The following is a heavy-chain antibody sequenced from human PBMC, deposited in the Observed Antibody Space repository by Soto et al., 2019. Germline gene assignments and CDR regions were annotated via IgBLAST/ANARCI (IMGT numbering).Heavy chain of an antibody. CDR1: GGSISSYY. V-gene: IGHV4-59*01. CDR3: ARRYGDQFVY. J-gene: IGHJ4*02. Sequence: QVQLQESGPGLVKPSETLSLTCTVSGGSISSYYWSWIRQPPGKGLEWIGYIYYSGSTNYNPSLKSRVTISVDTSKNQFSLKLSSVTAADTAVYYCARRYGDQFVYWGQGTLVTVSS. CDR2: IYYSGST. D-gene: IGHD4-17*01.